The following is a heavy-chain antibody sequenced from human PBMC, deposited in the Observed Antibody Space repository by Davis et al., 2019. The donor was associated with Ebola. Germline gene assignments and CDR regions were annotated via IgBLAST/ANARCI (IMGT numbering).Heavy chain of an antibody. CDR2: IYYSGST. CDR3: ARRDGSSPGFDY. J-gene: IGHJ4*02. D-gene: IGHD6-6*01. CDR1: GGSISSSSYY. Sequence: PSETLSLTCTVSGGSISSSSYYWGWIRQPPGKGLEWIGSIYYSGSTYYNPSLKSRVTISVDTSKNQFSLKLSSVTAADTAVYYCARRDGSSPGFDYWGQGTLVTVSS. V-gene: IGHV4-39*01.